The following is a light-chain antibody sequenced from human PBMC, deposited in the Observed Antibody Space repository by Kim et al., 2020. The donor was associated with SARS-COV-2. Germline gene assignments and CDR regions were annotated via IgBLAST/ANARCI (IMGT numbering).Light chain of an antibody. CDR3: QTWGTGIRV. V-gene: IGLV4-69*01. J-gene: IGLJ3*02. Sequence: PVKTTCTLNSGHSSYAIACHQQQPEKGPRYLMKVNSDGSHSKGDGIPDRFSGSSSGAERYLTISSLQSEDEADYYCQTWGTGIRVFGGGTKVTVL. CDR2: VNSDGSH. CDR1: SGHSSYA.